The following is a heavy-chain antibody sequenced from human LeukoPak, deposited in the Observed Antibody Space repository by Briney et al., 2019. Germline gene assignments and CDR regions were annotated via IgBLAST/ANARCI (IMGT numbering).Heavy chain of an antibody. V-gene: IGHV1-8*01. J-gene: IGHJ6*02. CDR2: MNPNSGNT. CDR1: GYTFISYD. CDR3: ARDFPGGPPGSVAYYYYGMDV. D-gene: IGHD3-10*01. Sequence: ASVKVSCKASGYTFISYDINWVRQATGQGLEWMGWMNPNSGNTGYAQKLQGRVTMTTDTSTSTAYMELRSLRSDDTAVYYCARDFPGGPPGSVAYYYYGMDVWGQGTTVTVSS.